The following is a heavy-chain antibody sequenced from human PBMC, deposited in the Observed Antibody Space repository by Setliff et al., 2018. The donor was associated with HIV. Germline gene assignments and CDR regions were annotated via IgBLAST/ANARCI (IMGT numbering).Heavy chain of an antibody. J-gene: IGHJ5*02. CDR1: GGTFSSYA. CDR2: IIPILGIA. Sequence: SVKVSCKASGGTFSSYAISWVRQAPGQGLEWMGGIIPILGIANYAQKFQGRVTITADESTSTAYMELSSLRSEDTAGYYCARAMNLGATYNWFDPWGQGTLVTVSS. D-gene: IGHD3-16*01. CDR3: ARAMNLGATYNWFDP. V-gene: IGHV1-69*10.